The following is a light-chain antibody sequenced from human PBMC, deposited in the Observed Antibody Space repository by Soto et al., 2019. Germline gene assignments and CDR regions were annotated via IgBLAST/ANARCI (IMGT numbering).Light chain of an antibody. CDR1: QRVSTN. J-gene: IGKJ2*01. V-gene: IGKV3-15*01. CDR2: SAS. Sequence: EIVMTQSPATLSVSPGERVTLSCRASQRVSTNLLWYQQKPGQAPRLLIYSASTRAPDIPDRFSGSGAETEFTLTISSLQSEDFAVYYCQQYIDWPPTYTFGQGTKLEIK. CDR3: QQYIDWPPTYT.